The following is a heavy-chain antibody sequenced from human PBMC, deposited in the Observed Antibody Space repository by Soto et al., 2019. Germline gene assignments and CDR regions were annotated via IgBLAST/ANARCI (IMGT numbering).Heavy chain of an antibody. V-gene: IGHV3-13*01. CDR2: AGDT. Sequence: AGDTYYPDSMRGRFIISRDNAKNSLYLQMNNLGAGDTAVYYCAREAGAGSAGVQTLDVWGQGTTVTVSS. CDR3: AREAGAGSAGVQTLDV. D-gene: IGHD3-10*01. J-gene: IGHJ6*02.